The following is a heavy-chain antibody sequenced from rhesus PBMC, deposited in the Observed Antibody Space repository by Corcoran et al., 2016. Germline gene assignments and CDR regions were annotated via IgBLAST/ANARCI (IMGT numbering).Heavy chain of an antibody. V-gene: IGHV4-160*01. J-gene: IGHJ3*01. CDR2: LHGSVGDT. CDR1: GGSITTYY. Sequence: QVQLPESGPGLVKPSETLTHTCAVSGGSITTYYWSWIPPSPGQGLEWIGRLHGSVGDTDYSPSLKSRVTISIDTSKNQLSLKLTSVTAADTAVYFCAKLISSWNNPAFDFWGQGLRVTVSS. CDR3: AKLISSWNNPAFDF. D-gene: IGHD1-20*01.